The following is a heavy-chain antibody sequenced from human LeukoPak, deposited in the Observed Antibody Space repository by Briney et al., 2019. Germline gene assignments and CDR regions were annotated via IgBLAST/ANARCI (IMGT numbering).Heavy chain of an antibody. Sequence: ASVKVSCKASGYTFTSYGISWVRQAPGQGLEWMGWISAYNGNTNYAQELQGRVTMTTDTSTSTAYMELRSLRSDDTAVYYCARDRREEWELLQGMDVWGQGTTVTVSS. V-gene: IGHV1-18*01. J-gene: IGHJ6*02. D-gene: IGHD1-26*01. CDR2: ISAYNGNT. CDR1: GYTFTSYG. CDR3: ARDRREEWELLQGMDV.